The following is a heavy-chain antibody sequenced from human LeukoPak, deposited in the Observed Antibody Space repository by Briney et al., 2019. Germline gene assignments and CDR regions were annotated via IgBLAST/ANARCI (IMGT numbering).Heavy chain of an antibody. CDR3: AKDSQDWNHHYFDY. V-gene: IGHV3-23*01. D-gene: IGHD1-1*01. CDR2: ISGGGVTT. CDR1: GITFRSYA. Sequence: TGGSLRLSCAASGITFRSYAMSWVRQAPGKGLEWVSTISGGGVTTYYADSVKGRFTISRDNSKSTLYLQLNSLGAVDTAVYYCAKDSQDWNHHYFDYWGQGTLVTVSS. J-gene: IGHJ4*02.